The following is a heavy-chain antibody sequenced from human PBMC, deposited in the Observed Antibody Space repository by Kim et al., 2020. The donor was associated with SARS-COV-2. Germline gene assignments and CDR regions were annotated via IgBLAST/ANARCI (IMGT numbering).Heavy chain of an antibody. J-gene: IGHJ6*02. CDR2: IIPIFGTA. D-gene: IGHD3-22*01. CDR3: AAGVPYYYGSSGYLGGMDV. V-gene: IGHV1-69*13. CDR1: GGTFSSYA. Sequence: SVKVSCKASGGTFSSYAISWVRQAPGQGLEWMGGIIPIFGTANYAQKFQGRVTITADESTSTAYMELSSLRSEDTAVYYCAAGVPYYYGSSGYLGGMDVWGQGTTVTVSS.